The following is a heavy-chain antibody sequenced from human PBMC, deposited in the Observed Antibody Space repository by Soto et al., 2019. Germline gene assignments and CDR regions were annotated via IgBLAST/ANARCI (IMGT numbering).Heavy chain of an antibody. Sequence: GGSLRLSCAAPGLTSSNYWMSWVRQAPGKGLEWVANIKQDGSEKYYVDSVKGRFTISRDNAKNSLYLQMNSLRAEDTAVYYCARDPNIVLVPAALRSYYYYYGMDVWGQGTTVTVSS. CDR1: GLTSSNYW. J-gene: IGHJ6*02. CDR2: IKQDGSEK. D-gene: IGHD2-2*01. CDR3: ARDPNIVLVPAALRSYYYYYGMDV. V-gene: IGHV3-7*01.